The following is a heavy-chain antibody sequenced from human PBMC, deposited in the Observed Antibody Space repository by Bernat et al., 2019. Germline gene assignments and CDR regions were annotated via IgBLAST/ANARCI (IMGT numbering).Heavy chain of an antibody. Sequence: VQLVESGGGVVQTGRSLRLSCAASGFTFSSYAMSWVRQAPGKGLEWVSGISGSGGSTYYADSVKGRFTISRDNSKNTLYLQMNSLRAEDTAVYYCARRGITFGGVIVDYWGQGTLVTVSS. V-gene: IGHV3-23*04. D-gene: IGHD3-16*01. CDR2: ISGSGGST. J-gene: IGHJ4*02. CDR3: ARRGITFGGVIVDY. CDR1: GFTFSSYA.